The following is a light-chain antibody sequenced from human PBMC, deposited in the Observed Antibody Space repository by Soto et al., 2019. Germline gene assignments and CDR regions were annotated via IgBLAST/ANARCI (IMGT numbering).Light chain of an antibody. CDR2: GAS. V-gene: IGKV3D-20*02. CDR1: QSVSSSY. J-gene: IGKJ1*01. Sequence: VLTQSPGTLSLSPGESATLSCRGSQSVSSSYLAWYQQKPGQAPRILIYGASSRATGIPDRFSGSGSGTDLTLTISRLEPEDFAVYYCQKRSNWPKTCGQGTKVDIK. CDR3: QKRSNWPKT.